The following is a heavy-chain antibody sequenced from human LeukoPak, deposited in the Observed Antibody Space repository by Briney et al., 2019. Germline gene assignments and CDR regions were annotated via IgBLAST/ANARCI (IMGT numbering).Heavy chain of an antibody. V-gene: IGHV3-74*01. CDR2: INSDGGST. CDR3: ARDTGRYCSGGSCPDAFDI. J-gene: IGHJ3*02. Sequence: GGSLRLSCAASGFTFRNYWMHWVRQAPGKGLVWVSRINSDGGSTNYADSVKGRFNISRDNAKNTLYVEMNSLTAEDTAVYYCARDTGRYCSGGSCPDAFDIWGQGTMVTVSS. D-gene: IGHD2-15*01. CDR1: GFTFRNYW.